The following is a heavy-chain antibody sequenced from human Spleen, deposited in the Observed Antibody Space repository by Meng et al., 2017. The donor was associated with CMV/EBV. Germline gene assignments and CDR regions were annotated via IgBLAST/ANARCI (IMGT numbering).Heavy chain of an antibody. Sequence: STSRRSLSGRWIRQPPGKGLEWIGSIHNSGSTYYNPSLKSRVTISVDTSRNQFSLRLSSVTAADTAVFYCASVFCSSYNCYWFDPWGQGTLVTVSS. CDR1: STSRRSLS. D-gene: IGHD2-2*01. V-gene: IGHV4-39*07. CDR3: ASVFCSSYNCYWFDP. J-gene: IGHJ5*02. CDR2: IHNSGST.